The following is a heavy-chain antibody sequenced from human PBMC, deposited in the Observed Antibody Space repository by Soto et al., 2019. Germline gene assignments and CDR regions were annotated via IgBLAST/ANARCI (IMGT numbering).Heavy chain of an antibody. CDR1: GGSISSYY. J-gene: IGHJ5*02. CDR3: ARRVAWTTNWFDP. D-gene: IGHD2-15*01. CDR2: IYYSGST. V-gene: IGHV4-59*08. Sequence: ASETLSLTCTVSGGSISSYYWSWIRQPPGKGLEWIGYIYYSGSTNYNPSLKSRVTISVDTSKNQFSLKLSSVTAADTAVYYCARRVAWTTNWFDPWGQGTLVTVSS.